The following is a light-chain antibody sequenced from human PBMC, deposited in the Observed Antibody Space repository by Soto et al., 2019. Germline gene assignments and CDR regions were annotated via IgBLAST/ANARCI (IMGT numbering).Light chain of an antibody. CDR1: QSIFTY. Sequence: DIQMTQSPSSLSASVGDSVTISCRASQSIFTYLHWYQQKPGQAPKLLIYAASTLQSGVPSRFSGDGSGTEFTLTISSLQPEDFATYYCQQTYSTSPVTFGPGTTVDVK. CDR2: AAS. V-gene: IGKV1-39*01. J-gene: IGKJ3*01. CDR3: QQTYSTSPVT.